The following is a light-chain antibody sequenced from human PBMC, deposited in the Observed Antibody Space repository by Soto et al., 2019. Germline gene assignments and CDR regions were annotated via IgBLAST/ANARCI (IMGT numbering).Light chain of an antibody. CDR3: CSYAGSSTWV. J-gene: IGLJ1*01. CDR2: EGS. V-gene: IGLV2-23*01. CDR1: SSDVGSYNF. Sequence: QSALTQPASVSGSPGQSITISCTGTSSDVGSYNFVSWYQHHPGKAPKVMIYEGSKRPSGVSNRFSGSKSGNTAALTISGLQAEDDADYYCCSYAGSSTWVFGTGTKLTVL.